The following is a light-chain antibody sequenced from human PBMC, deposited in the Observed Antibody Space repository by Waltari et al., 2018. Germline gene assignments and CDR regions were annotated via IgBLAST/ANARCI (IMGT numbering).Light chain of an antibody. CDR3: AAWDDSLSGWV. V-gene: IGLV1-47*01. Sequence: QSVLPQPPSASGPPGQRVTISCSGSSPNIGSDYVYWYQQLPGTAPKLLIYRDNQRPSGVPDRFSGSNSGTSASLAISGLRSEDEADYYCAAWDDSLSGWVFGGGIKLTVL. J-gene: IGLJ3*02. CDR2: RDN. CDR1: SPNIGSDY.